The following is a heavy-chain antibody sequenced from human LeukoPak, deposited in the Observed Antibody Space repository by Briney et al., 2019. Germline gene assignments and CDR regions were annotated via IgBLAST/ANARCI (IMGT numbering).Heavy chain of an antibody. CDR3: AKDRSWASGYNHPGY. J-gene: IGHJ4*02. CDR2: IRYDGSDK. CDR1: GFTFSSYG. Sequence: GGSLRLSCAASGFTFSSYGMHWVRQAPGKGLEWVAFIRYDGSDKYYADSVKGRFTISRDNSKNTLYLQMNSLRAEDTAVYYCAKDRSWASGYNHPGYWGQGTLVTVSS. V-gene: IGHV3-30*02. D-gene: IGHD5-12*01.